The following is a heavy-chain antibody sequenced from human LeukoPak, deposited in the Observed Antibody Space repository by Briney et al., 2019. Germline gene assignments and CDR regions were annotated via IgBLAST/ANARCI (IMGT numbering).Heavy chain of an antibody. CDR1: GGSISSSRYY. Sequence: SETLSLTCAVSGGSISSSRYYWGWIRQPPGKGLEWIGSVFYSGSSYYNPSLKSRVTISVDASKNQFSLKVTSVTAADTAVYYCARRGSGWYALDYWGQGTLVTVSS. J-gene: IGHJ4*02. D-gene: IGHD6-19*01. CDR3: ARRGSGWYALDY. V-gene: IGHV4-39*01. CDR2: VFYSGSS.